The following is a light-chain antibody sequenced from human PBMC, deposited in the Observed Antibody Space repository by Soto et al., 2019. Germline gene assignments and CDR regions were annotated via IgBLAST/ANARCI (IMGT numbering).Light chain of an antibody. J-gene: IGKJ1*01. CDR2: GAS. V-gene: IGKV3-15*01. CDR3: QQYNNWPRT. Sequence: DRVMTQSPGTLSVSPGERATLSCRASQSVSGNLAWYQQKPGQAPRLLIYGASTRATGIPARFSGSGSGTEFTLTIDSLQPEDFAVYYCQQYNNWPRTFGQGTKVDIK. CDR1: QSVSGN.